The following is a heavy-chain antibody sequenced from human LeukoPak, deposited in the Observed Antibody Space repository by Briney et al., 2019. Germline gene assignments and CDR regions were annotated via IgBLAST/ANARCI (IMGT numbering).Heavy chain of an antibody. D-gene: IGHD1-26*01. V-gene: IGHV3-21*01. CDR3: ARDRGVGATPPGY. CDR1: GFTFSSYS. J-gene: IGHJ4*02. Sequence: GGTLRLSCAASGFTFSSYSMNWVRQAPGKGLEWVSSISSSSYIYYADSVKGRFTISRDNAKNSLYLQMNSLRAADTAVYYCARDRGVGATPPGYWGQGTLVTVSS. CDR2: ISSSSYI.